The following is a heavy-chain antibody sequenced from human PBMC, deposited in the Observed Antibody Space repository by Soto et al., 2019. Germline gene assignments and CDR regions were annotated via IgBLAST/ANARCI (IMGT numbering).Heavy chain of an antibody. D-gene: IGHD3-9*01. Sequence: PGGSLRLSCAASGFTFSSYGMHWVRQAPGKGLEWVAVIWYDGSNKYYADSVKGRFTISRDNSKNTLYLQMNSLRAEDTAVYYCARGHSVLRYFDWLLSHFDYWGQGTLVTVSS. V-gene: IGHV3-33*01. CDR1: GFTFSSYG. J-gene: IGHJ4*02. CDR3: ARGHSVLRYFDWLLSHFDY. CDR2: IWYDGSNK.